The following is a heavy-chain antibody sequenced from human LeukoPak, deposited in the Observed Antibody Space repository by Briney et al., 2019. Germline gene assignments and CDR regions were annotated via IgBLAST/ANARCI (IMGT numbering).Heavy chain of an antibody. CDR2: IYHSGST. CDR3: ARARVGIAAAGTQPLVYYYYGMDV. D-gene: IGHD6-13*01. V-gene: IGHV4-39*07. CDR1: GGSISSSSYY. Sequence: PSETLSLTCTVSGGSISSSSYYWGWIRQPPGKGLEWIGSIYHSGSTYYNPSLKSRVTISVDTSKNQFSLKLSSVTAADTAVYYCARARVGIAAAGTQPLVYYYYGMDVWGQGTTVTVSS. J-gene: IGHJ6*02.